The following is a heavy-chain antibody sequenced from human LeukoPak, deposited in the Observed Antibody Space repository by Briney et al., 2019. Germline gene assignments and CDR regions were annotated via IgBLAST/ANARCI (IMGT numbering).Heavy chain of an antibody. CDR3: ARGAYFDY. CDR2: ISSSSSTI. Sequence: SGGSLRLTCAASGFTFSSYSMNWVRQAPGKGLEWVSYISSSSSTIYYADSVKGRFTISRDNAKNSLYLQVNSLRAEDTAVYYCARGAYFDYWGQGTLVTVSS. V-gene: IGHV3-48*04. CDR1: GFTFSSYS. J-gene: IGHJ4*02.